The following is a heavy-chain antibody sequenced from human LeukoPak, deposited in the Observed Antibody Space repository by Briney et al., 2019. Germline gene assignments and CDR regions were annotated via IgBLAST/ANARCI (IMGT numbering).Heavy chain of an antibody. Sequence: GGSLRLSCAASGFTFSSYAMHWVRQAPGKGLEWVAVISYDGSNKYYADSVKGRFTISRDNAKNSLYLQMNSLRAEDTAVYYCARVTPAGAWLGYFDYWGQGTLVTVSS. CDR3: ARVTPAGAWLGYFDY. D-gene: IGHD6-19*01. V-gene: IGHV3-30-3*01. CDR2: ISYDGSNK. J-gene: IGHJ4*02. CDR1: GFTFSSYA.